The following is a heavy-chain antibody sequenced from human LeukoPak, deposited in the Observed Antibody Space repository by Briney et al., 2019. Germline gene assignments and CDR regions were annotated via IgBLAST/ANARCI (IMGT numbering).Heavy chain of an antibody. V-gene: IGHV1-2*02. CDR1: GYTFTGYY. J-gene: IGHJ4*02. CDR2: INPNSGGT. CDR3: ARDRGYSYNSNFDY. Sequence: ASVKVSCKASGYTFTGYYMHWVRQAPGQGLEWMGWINPNSGGTNYAQKFQGRVTMTRDTSISTAYMELSRLRSDDTAVYYCARDRGYSYNSNFDYWGQGTLVTVSS. D-gene: IGHD5-18*01.